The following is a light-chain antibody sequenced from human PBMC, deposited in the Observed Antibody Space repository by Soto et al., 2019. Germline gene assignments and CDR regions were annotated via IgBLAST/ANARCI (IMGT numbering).Light chain of an antibody. Sequence: QSALTQPSSVSGAPGQSIALSCTGTSSDVGGYNSVSWYQQHPGKAPKLMIYNVSNRPSGVSDRFSGSKSGNTASLTISGLQAEDEADYYCSSYTSSNTYVFGTGTKVTVL. J-gene: IGLJ1*01. CDR1: SSDVGGYNS. CDR3: SSYTSSNTYV. V-gene: IGLV2-14*03. CDR2: NVS.